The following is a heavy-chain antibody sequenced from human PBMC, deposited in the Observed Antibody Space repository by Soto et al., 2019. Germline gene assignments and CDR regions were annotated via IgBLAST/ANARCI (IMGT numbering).Heavy chain of an antibody. D-gene: IGHD1-26*01. CDR1: GGSISNSNW. Sequence: PSETLSLTCAVFGGSISNSNWGTWVRQPPGKGLDWIGEIFHSGSTNYNSSLMGRVTISVDKGNNQFSLKLSSVTAADTAVYYCAHRPIVGAAIWGQGTRVTVSS. CDR3: AHRPIVGAAI. J-gene: IGHJ4*02. V-gene: IGHV4-4*02. CDR2: IFHSGST.